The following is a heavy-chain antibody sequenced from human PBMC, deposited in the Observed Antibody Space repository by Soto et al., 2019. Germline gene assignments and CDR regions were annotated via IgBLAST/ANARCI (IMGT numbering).Heavy chain of an antibody. V-gene: IGHV4-34*01. Sequence: QVQLQQWGAGPLRPLETLSLTCGVSGGSFSGYYWAWIRQSPGKGLEWIGEINDRGSINYNPSLTSRVIISVDTSKTHSSLNLRSVTAADTAVYYCARESHDILTGPPWVWYFDLWGRGTLVTVSS. J-gene: IGHJ2*01. CDR3: ARESHDILTGPPWVWYFDL. CDR2: INDRGSI. D-gene: IGHD3-9*01. CDR1: GGSFSGYY.